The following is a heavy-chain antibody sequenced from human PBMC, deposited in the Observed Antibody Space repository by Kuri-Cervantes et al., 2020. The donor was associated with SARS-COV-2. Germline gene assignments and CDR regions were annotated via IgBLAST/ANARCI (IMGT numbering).Heavy chain of an antibody. CDR3: ATAPAAIRMDWFDP. J-gene: IGHJ5*02. CDR1: GYTFTGYY. CDR2: INPNSGGT. D-gene: IGHD2-2*01. V-gene: IGHV1-2*02. Sequence: ASVKVSCKASGYTFTGYYMHWVRQAPGQGLEWMGWINPNSGGTNYAQKFQGRVTMTRDTSISTAYMELSSLRSEDTAVYYCATAPAAIRMDWFDPWGQGTLVTVSS.